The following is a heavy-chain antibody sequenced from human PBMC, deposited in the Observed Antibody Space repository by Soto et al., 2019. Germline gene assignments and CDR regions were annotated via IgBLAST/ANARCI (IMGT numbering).Heavy chain of an antibody. J-gene: IGHJ6*03. Sequence: QVQLQESGPVLVKPSQTLSLTCIVSGDSISRGGYFWTWIRQHPGKGLEWIGYIYDSGSAFYNPSLKSRVTMSVDTSKNQFSLNLRSVTAADTAVFYCARGILRPNHYMDVWGKGTALAVSS. CDR3: ARGILRPNHYMDV. D-gene: IGHD1-26*01. V-gene: IGHV4-31*03. CDR2: IYDSGSA. CDR1: GDSISRGGYF.